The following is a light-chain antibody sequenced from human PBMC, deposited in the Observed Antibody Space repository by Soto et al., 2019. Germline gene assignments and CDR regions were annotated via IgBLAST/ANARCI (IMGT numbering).Light chain of an antibody. CDR2: DAS. Sequence: ELVLTQSPATLPLSPVERGTLSCRASQNVSSYLAWYQKKPGQDPRLLIYDASNRATGIPARFSGSGSGTDFTLTISSLEPEDFAVYYCQQRGNLWTVGQGTKVDIK. CDR1: QNVSSY. J-gene: IGKJ1*01. V-gene: IGKV3-11*01. CDR3: QQRGNLWT.